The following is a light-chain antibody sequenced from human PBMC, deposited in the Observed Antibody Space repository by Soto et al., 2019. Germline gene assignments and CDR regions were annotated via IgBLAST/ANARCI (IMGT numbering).Light chain of an antibody. Sequence: QSALTQPASVSGSPGQSITISCTGTSSDVGGYNYVSWYQQHPGKAPKLMIYEVNNRPSGISHRFSGSKSGNTASLTISGLQAEDEADYYCSSYTSSSTLVVFGGGTKLTVL. CDR1: SSDVGGYNY. CDR3: SSYTSSSTLVV. CDR2: EVN. J-gene: IGLJ2*01. V-gene: IGLV2-14*01.